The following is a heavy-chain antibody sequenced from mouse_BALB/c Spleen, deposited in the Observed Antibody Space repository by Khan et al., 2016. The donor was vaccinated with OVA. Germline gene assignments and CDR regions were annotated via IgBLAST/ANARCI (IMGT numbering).Heavy chain of an antibody. CDR2: MWGGGST. J-gene: IGHJ4*01. V-gene: IGHV2-6-4*01. CDR1: GFSLSRYS. D-gene: IGHD2-14*01. Sequence: QVQLKQSGPGLVAPSQSLSITCTVSGFSLSRYSVHWVRQPPGKGLEWLGVMWGGGSTDYNSVLKSRLSISKDKSKSPVFLKINSLQTDDTAMYYCAGTYYRYDGYYAMDYWGQGTSVTVSS. CDR3: AGTYYRYDGYYAMDY.